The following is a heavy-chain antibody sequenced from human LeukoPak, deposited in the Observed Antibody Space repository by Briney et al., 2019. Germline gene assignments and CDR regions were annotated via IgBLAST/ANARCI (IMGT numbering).Heavy chain of an antibody. J-gene: IGHJ4*02. CDR2: ISGSGGST. CDR1: GFTFSSYA. D-gene: IGHD1-26*01. Sequence: GGSLRLSCAASGFTFSSYAMSWVRQAPGKGLEWVSAISGSGGSTYYADSVKGRFTISRDNSKNTLYLQMNSLRAEDTAVYYCAKDKLGGSYYPKYYFDYWGQGTLVTVSS. V-gene: IGHV3-23*01. CDR3: AKDKLGGSYYPKYYFDY.